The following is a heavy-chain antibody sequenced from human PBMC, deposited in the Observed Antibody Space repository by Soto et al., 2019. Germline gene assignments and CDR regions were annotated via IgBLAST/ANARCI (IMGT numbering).Heavy chain of an antibody. CDR3: AVGGTYSSSSSHFFY. J-gene: IGHJ4*02. Sequence: ASVKVSCKASGYTFTGYYMHWVRQAPGQGLEWMGWINPNSGGTNYAQKFQGWVTMTRDRSISTAYMELSRLRSDDTAVYYCAVGGTYSSSSSHFFYWGQGTLVTVSS. V-gene: IGHV1-2*04. CDR2: INPNSGGT. D-gene: IGHD6-6*01. CDR1: GYTFTGYY.